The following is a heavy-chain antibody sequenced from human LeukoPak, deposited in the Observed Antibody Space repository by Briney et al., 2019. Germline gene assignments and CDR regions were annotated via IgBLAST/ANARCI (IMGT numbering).Heavy chain of an antibody. Sequence: SPKVSCKPSRVTISSYAISWMRQAPGPGLEEMGPLITIFRTANYTQKFKSTVTITADETTSTAYMELSSLRSEDTAGYYCARVEAMADAFDIWGQGTMGTVSS. J-gene: IGHJ3*02. CDR1: RVTISSYA. V-gene: IGHV1-69*13. CDR3: ARVEAMADAFDI. CDR2: LITIFRTA. D-gene: IGHD2-8*01.